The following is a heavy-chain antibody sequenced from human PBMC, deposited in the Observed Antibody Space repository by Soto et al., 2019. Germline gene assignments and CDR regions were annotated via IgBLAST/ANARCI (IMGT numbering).Heavy chain of an antibody. Sequence: QVQLVQSGAEVKKPGSSVKVSCKASGGTFTSYAISWMRQAPGQGLEWVGAIIPVLGTTNYAQRFQGRVTVTADASTRKAYMALSSLRSEDTAVYYCARVKIIAVAGMYYYHGLDVWCQGTAVTASS. CDR2: IIPVLGTT. CDR1: GGTFTSYA. J-gene: IGHJ6*02. CDR3: ARVKIIAVAGMYYYHGLDV. D-gene: IGHD6-19*01. V-gene: IGHV1-69*12.